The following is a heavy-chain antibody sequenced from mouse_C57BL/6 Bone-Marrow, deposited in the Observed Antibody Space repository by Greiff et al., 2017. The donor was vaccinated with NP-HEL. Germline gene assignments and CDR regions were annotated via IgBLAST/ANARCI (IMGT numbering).Heavy chain of an antibody. CDR2: INSDGGST. CDR3: ERHADGYYGRWFDY. CDR1: EYAFPSHD. J-gene: IGHJ3*01. Sequence: EVKVVESGGGLVQPGESLKLSCESNEYAFPSHDMSWVRKTPEKRLELVAAINSDGGSTYYPDTMERRFIISRDNTKKTLYLQMSSLRTEDTALYYCERHADGYYGRWFDYWGQGTLVTVSA. V-gene: IGHV5-2*01. D-gene: IGHD2-3*01.